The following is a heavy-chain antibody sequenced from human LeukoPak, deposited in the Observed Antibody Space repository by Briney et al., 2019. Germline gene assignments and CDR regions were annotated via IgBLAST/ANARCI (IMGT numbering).Heavy chain of an antibody. CDR3: ARGYCSGGSCYSWERPLDY. CDR2: IRYDGSNK. CDR1: GFTFSSYG. Sequence: GRSLRLSCAASGFTFSSYGMHWVRRAPGKGLEWVAFIRYDGSNKYYADSVKGRFTISRDNSKNTLYLQMNSLRAEDTAVYYCARGYCSGGSCYSWERPLDYWGQGTLVTVSS. D-gene: IGHD2-15*01. V-gene: IGHV3-30*02. J-gene: IGHJ4*02.